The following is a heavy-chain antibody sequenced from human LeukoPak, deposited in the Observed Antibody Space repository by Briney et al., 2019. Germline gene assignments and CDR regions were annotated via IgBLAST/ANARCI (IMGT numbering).Heavy chain of an antibody. D-gene: IGHD2-21*02. J-gene: IGHJ4*02. Sequence: SETLSLTCAVYGGSSSGYYWSWIRQPPGKGLEWIGEINHSGSTNYNPSLKSRVTISVDTSKNQFSLKLSSVTAADTAVYYCARAGCGGDCYSVIFSYFDYWGQGTLVTVSS. CDR1: GGSSSGYY. CDR3: ARAGCGGDCYSVIFSYFDY. V-gene: IGHV4-34*01. CDR2: INHSGST.